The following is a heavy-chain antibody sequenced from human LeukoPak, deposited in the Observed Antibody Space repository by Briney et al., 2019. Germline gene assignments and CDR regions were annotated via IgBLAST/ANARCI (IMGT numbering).Heavy chain of an antibody. Sequence: SETLSLTCSVSGGSITSDFWGWIRQSPGKGLEWIGYMYHSGSTNYNPSLMSRVTMSADTSKNQFSLILRSATAADTAIYFCVRIRSLVTTHWGPGTLVTVSS. CDR3: VRIRSLVTTH. CDR1: GGSITSDF. J-gene: IGHJ4*02. V-gene: IGHV4-59*01. D-gene: IGHD2-21*02. CDR2: MYHSGST.